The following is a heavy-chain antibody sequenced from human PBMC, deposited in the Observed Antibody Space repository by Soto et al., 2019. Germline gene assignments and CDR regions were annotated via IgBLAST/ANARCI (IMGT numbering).Heavy chain of an antibody. Sequence: QVQLVQSGAEVKKPGASVKVSCKASGYTFTSYAMHWVRQAPGQSLEWMGWINAGNGNTKYSQKFQGRVTITRDTSASTAYMELSSLRSEDTAVYYCARGGGYTVFIMRGPWGQGTLVTVSS. V-gene: IGHV1-3*01. CDR3: ARGGGYTVFIMRGP. D-gene: IGHD3-10*01. CDR2: INAGNGNT. CDR1: GYTFTSYA. J-gene: IGHJ5*02.